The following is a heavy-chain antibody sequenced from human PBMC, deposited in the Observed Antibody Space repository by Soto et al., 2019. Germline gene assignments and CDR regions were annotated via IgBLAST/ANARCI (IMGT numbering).Heavy chain of an antibody. V-gene: IGHV4-34*01. Sequence: QVQLQQWGAGLLKPSETLSLTCAVYGGSFSGYYWIWIRQPPGKGLEWIGELNHSGSTNYNPSLKSRVTISVDTSKNQFSLKLSSVTASDTTVYYCARGVRRQQLVRVQDDYYGMDVWGQGNTVTVSS. D-gene: IGHD6-13*01. CDR2: LNHSGST. CDR1: GGSFSGYY. J-gene: IGHJ6*02. CDR3: ARGVRRQQLVRVQDDYYGMDV.